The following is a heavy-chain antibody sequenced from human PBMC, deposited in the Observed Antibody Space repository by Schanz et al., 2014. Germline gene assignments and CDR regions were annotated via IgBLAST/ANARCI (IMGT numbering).Heavy chain of an antibody. D-gene: IGHD2-2*03. J-gene: IGHJ4*02. V-gene: IGHV3-48*01. CDR3: ARANYRRKINLDV. Sequence: EVRLVESGGGLVQPGGSLRLSCEASGFDFNSYSMNWVRQVPGKRLDCLSYIATSSSTRHYADSVKGRVTISRDNAKNSVSLQTNSLRAEDTVVYSCARANYRRKINLDVWGRGTLVTVSS. CDR2: IATSSSTR. CDR1: GFDFNSYS.